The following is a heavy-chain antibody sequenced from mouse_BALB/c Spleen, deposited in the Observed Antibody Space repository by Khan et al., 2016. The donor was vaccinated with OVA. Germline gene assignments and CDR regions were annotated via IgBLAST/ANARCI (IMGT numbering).Heavy chain of an antibody. CDR2: IGPGSGST. Sequence: DLVKPGASVKLSCKASGYTFTSYWMHWIKQRPGQGLEWIGCIGPGSGSTYYNEMFKGKATLTVDTSSNTVYIQLSSLSSEDSAVFSYDRENYYGRTYYAMDYWGQGTSVTVSS. D-gene: IGHD1-1*01. CDR1: GYTFTSYW. CDR3: DRENYYGRTYYAMDY. V-gene: IGHV1S41*01. J-gene: IGHJ4*01.